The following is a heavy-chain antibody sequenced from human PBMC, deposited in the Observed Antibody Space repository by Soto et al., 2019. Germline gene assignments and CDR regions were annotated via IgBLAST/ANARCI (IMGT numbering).Heavy chain of an antibody. CDR2: IHYSGST. CDR1: GGSVSGYY. Sequence: PSDTLSLTCTVSGGSVSGYYWSWVRQSPGKGLEWIGLIHYSGSTTYNPSLKSRVSISVDTSKNQFSLKLTSLTAADTAVYYCARDPDSTSWYDYWGQGNPVTSPQ. D-gene: IGHD6-13*01. J-gene: IGHJ4*02. V-gene: IGHV4-59*02. CDR3: ARDPDSTSWYDY.